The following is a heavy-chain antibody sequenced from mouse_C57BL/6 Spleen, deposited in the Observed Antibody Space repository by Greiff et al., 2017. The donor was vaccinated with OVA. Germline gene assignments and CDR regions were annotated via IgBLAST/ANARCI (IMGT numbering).Heavy chain of an antibody. J-gene: IGHJ4*01. Sequence: VQLQQSGPVLVKPGASVKMSCKASGYTFTDYYMNWVKQSHGKSLEWIGVINPYNGGTSYNQKFKGKATLTVDKSSSTAYMERNSLTSEDAAVYYGARDYDYYSIDYWGQGTSVTVSS. CDR2: INPYNGGT. CDR3: ARDYDYYSIDY. D-gene: IGHD1-1*02. CDR1: GYTFTDYY. V-gene: IGHV1-19*01.